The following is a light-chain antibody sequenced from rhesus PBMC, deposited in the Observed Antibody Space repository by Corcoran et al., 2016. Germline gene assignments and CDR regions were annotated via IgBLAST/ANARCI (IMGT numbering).Light chain of an antibody. V-gene: IGKV1-38*01. CDR2: DAS. J-gene: IGKJ1*01. CDR3: QQRNSDPWT. Sequence: DIQLTQSPSSLSASVGDRVTITCRASQGISSYLAWYQQKPGKAPKLLIYDASNLQSGVPSRFSGSGSGTDFPLTISSLQPEDFAVYYCQQRNSDPWTFGQGTKVEIK. CDR1: QGISSY.